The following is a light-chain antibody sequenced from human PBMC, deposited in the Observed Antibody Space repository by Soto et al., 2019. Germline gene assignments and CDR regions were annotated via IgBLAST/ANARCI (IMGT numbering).Light chain of an antibody. CDR2: GAS. V-gene: IGKV3-20*01. J-gene: IGKJ1*01. CDR3: QQYDSSSWT. CDR1: QSVSSSY. Sequence: EMVLTQSPGTLSLSPGERATLSCRASQSVSSSYLVWYQQKPDPPHRLLIYGASSRATGIPDRFSGSGSGTDFTLTISRLEPEDFAVYYCQQYDSSSWTFGQGTKVEIK.